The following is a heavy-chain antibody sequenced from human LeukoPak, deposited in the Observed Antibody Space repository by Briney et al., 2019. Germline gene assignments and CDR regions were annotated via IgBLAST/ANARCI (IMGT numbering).Heavy chain of an antibody. CDR1: GFTFSSYG. D-gene: IGHD3-22*01. J-gene: IGHJ5*01. CDR3: AKDMNYYDSRGYLEAIDS. CDR2: IRYDGSNK. Sequence: QSGGSLRLSCAASGFTFSSYGMHWVRRAPGKGREWVAFIRYDGSNKYYADSVKGRFTISRDNYKSTMYLQMNSLRAEDTAVYYCAKDMNYYDSRGYLEAIDSWGQGTLVTVSS. V-gene: IGHV3-30*02.